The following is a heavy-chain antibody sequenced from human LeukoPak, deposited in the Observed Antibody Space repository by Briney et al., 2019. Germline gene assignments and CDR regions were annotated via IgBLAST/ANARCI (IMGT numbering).Heavy chain of an antibody. CDR1: GFTFSSYG. CDR3: ARHSGYALYYFDY. Sequence: GGSLRLSCAAPGFTFSSYGMHWVRQAPGKGLEWVAVISYDGSNKYYADSVKGRFTISRDNSKNTLYLQMNSLRAEDTAVYYCARHSGYALYYFDYWGQGTLVTVSS. V-gene: IGHV3-30*03. J-gene: IGHJ4*02. CDR2: ISYDGSNK. D-gene: IGHD5-12*01.